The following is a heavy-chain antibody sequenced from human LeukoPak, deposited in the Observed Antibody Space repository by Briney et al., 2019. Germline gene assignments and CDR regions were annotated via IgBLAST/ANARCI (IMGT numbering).Heavy chain of an antibody. CDR3: ARGGLENGYHANDGFDI. J-gene: IGHJ3*02. CDR1: GGSISGYH. CDR2: IYYSGST. V-gene: IGHV4-59*01. Sequence: KTSETLSLTCTVSGGSISGYHWSWIRQPPGKGLDWIGYIYYSGSTKYNPSLKSRVTMSVDTSKNQFSLKLSSVTAAGTAVYYCARGGLENGYHANDGFDICGQGTMVTVSS. D-gene: IGHD3-22*01.